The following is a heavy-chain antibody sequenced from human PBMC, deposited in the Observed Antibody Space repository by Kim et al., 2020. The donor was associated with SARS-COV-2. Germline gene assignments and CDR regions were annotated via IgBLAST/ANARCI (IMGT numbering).Heavy chain of an antibody. J-gene: IGHJ4*02. D-gene: IGHD2-8*02. CDR3: AKGPTAGEAGIDY. V-gene: IGHV3-23*01. Sequence: YADSVKGRFTISRDISRDTVSLQMRSLTVEDSAVYYCAKGPTAGEAGIDYWGQGTLVTVSS.